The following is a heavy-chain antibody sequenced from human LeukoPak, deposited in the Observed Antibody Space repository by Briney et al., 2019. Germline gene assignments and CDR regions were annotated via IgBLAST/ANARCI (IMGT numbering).Heavy chain of an antibody. D-gene: IGHD2-15*01. CDR3: ARTSRGLDVAEFDY. J-gene: IGHJ4*02. V-gene: IGHV1-2*04. CDR1: GYTFTVYY. Sequence: ASVKVSCKSSGYTFTVYYMHWVRQAPGQGLEWMGWINPNSGGTNYAQKFQGWVTMTRDTSISTAYMELSRLRSDDTAVYYCARTSRGLDVAEFDYWGQGTLVTVSS. CDR2: INPNSGGT.